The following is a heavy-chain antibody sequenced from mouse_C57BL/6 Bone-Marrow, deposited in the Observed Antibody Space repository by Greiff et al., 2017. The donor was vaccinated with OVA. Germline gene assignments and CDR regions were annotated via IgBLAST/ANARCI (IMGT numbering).Heavy chain of an antibody. CDR2: IYPRSGNT. CDR3: ARSGVMYYGSSYNWYFDV. J-gene: IGHJ1*03. CDR1: GYTFTSYG. Sequence: QVQLQQSGAELARPGASVKLSCKASGYTFTSYGISWVKQRTGQGLEWIGEIYPRSGNTYYNEKFKGKATLTADKSSSTAYMELRSLTSEDSAVYCCARSGVMYYGSSYNWYFDVWGTGTTVTVSS. D-gene: IGHD1-1*01. V-gene: IGHV1-81*01.